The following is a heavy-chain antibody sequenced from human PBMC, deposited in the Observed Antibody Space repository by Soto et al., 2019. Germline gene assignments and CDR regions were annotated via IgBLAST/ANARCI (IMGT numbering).Heavy chain of an antibody. V-gene: IGHV3-23*01. D-gene: IGHD2-2*01. Sequence: EVQLLESGGGLVQPGGSLRLSCAASGSTFSDYAMSWVRQAPGKGLEWVSVISGSGGSTYYADSMKGRFTISRDNSKNTLYLQMNSLRAEDTAVYYCAKPNLYCSSTSCYDYWGQGTLVTVSS. CDR2: ISGSGGST. CDR1: GSTFSDYA. CDR3: AKPNLYCSSTSCYDY. J-gene: IGHJ4*02.